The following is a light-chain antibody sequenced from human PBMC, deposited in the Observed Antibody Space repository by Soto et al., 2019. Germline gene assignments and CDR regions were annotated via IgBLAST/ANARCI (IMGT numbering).Light chain of an antibody. CDR3: TSYTSSSTLV. V-gene: IGLV2-14*01. CDR2: DVS. Sequence: QSVLTQPASVSGYPGQSITISCTRTSSDVGGYNYVSWYQQHPGKAPKLMIYDVSNRPSRVSNRFSGSKSGNTASLTISGLQAEDEADYYCTSYTSSSTLVFGTGTKVTVL. CDR1: SSDVGGYNY. J-gene: IGLJ1*01.